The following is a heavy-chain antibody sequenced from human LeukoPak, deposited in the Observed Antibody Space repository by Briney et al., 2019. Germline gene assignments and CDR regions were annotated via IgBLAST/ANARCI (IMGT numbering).Heavy chain of an antibody. V-gene: IGHV3-23*01. CDR2: ISGSGGST. J-gene: IGHJ3*02. CDR1: GFTFSSYA. CDR3: ATTHIVVTGIRGAFDI. Sequence: GGSLRLSCAASGFTFSSYAMSWVRQAPGKGLEWVSAISGSGGSTYYADSVKGRFTISRDNSKNTLYLQMNSLRAEDTAVYYCATTHIVVTGIRGAFDIWGQGTMVTVFS. D-gene: IGHD2-2*01.